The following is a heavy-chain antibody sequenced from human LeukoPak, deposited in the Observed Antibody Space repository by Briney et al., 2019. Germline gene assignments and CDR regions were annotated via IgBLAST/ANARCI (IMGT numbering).Heavy chain of an antibody. CDR1: GGSISSYY. J-gene: IGHJ3*02. V-gene: IGHV4-59*12. Sequence: SETLSLTCTVSGGSISSYYWSWIRQPPGKGLEWIGYIYFSGSTNYNPSLKSRVTISVDTSKNQFSLKLSSVTAADTAVYYCARVGDAFDIWGQGTMVTVSS. CDR3: ARVGDAFDI. CDR2: IYFSGST.